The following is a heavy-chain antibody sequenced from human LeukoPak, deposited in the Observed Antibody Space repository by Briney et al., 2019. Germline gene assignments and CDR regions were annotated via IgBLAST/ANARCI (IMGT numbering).Heavy chain of an antibody. CDR2: IYYSGST. J-gene: IGHJ3*02. V-gene: IGHV4-31*03. CDR3: ASRDGYNCVSAFDI. CDR1: GGSISSGGYY. D-gene: IGHD5-24*01. Sequence: PSETLSLTCTVSGGSISSGGYYWSWIRQHPGKGLEWIGYIYYSGSTYYNPSLKSRVTISVDTSKNQFSLKLSSVTAVDTAVYYCASRDGYNCVSAFDIWGQGTMVTVSS.